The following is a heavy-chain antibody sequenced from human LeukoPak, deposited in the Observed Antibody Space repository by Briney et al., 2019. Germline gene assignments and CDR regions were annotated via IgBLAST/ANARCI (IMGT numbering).Heavy chain of an antibody. CDR1: GGSITSYY. CDR2: IYYSGST. J-gene: IGHJ4*02. V-gene: IGHV4-59*01. CDR3: VRGGTYYLPY. Sequence: SETLSLTCTVSGGSITSYYWSWIRQPPGKGLEWIGCIYYSGSTSYNPSLKSRVTISVDTSKNQFSLKLNSVTAADTAVYYCVRGGTYYLPYWGQGILVTVSS. D-gene: IGHD1-26*01.